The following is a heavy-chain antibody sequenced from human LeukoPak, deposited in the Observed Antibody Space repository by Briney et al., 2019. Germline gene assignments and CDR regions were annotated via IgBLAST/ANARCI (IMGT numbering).Heavy chain of an antibody. CDR1: GFTFSSYS. CDR3: ARVTYCSSTSCYDGFDY. J-gene: IGHJ4*02. D-gene: IGHD2-2*01. CDR2: ISSSSSTI. V-gene: IGHV3-48*01. Sequence: PGGSLRLSCAASGFTFSSYSMNWVRQAPGKGLEWVSYISSSSSTIYYADSMKGRFTISRDNAKNSLYLQMNSLRAEDTAVYYCARVTYCSSTSCYDGFDYWGQGTLVTVSS.